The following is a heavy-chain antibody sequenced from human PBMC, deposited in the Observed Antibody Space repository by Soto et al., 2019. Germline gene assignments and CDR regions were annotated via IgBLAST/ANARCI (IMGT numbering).Heavy chain of an antibody. CDR1: GYTFTSYD. V-gene: IGHV1-8*01. Sequence: GASVKVSCKASGYTFTSYDINWVRQATGQGLEWMGWMNPNSGNTGYAQKFQGRVTMTRNTSISTAYMERSSLRSEDTAVYYCARGFEGVTTKGGNYYYYGMDVWGQGTTVTVSS. CDR2: MNPNSGNT. J-gene: IGHJ6*02. CDR3: ARGFEGVTTKGGNYYYYGMDV. D-gene: IGHD4-4*01.